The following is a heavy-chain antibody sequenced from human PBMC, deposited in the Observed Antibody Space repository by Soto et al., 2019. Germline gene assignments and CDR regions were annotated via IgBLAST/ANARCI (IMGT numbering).Heavy chain of an antibody. CDR2: ISYDVSNK. D-gene: IGHD2-2*01. Sequence: GGSLRLSCAASGFTFSSYAMHWVRQAPGKGLEWVAVISYDVSNKYYADSVKGRFTISRDNSKNTLYLQMNSLRAEDTAVYYCAREVTAAIHAFDIWGQGTMVTVSS. V-gene: IGHV3-30-3*01. J-gene: IGHJ3*02. CDR3: AREVTAAIHAFDI. CDR1: GFTFSSYA.